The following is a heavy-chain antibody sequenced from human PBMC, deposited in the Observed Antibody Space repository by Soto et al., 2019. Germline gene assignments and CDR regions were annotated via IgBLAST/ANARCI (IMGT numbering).Heavy chain of an antibody. Sequence: SETLSLTCTVSGGSISSYYWSWIRQPPGKGLEWIGYIYYSGSTNYNPSLKSRVTISVDTSKNQFSLKLSSVTAADTAVYYCAGKLDYWGQGTLVTVSS. CDR1: GGSISSYY. CDR2: IYYSGST. V-gene: IGHV4-59*01. CDR3: AGKLDY. J-gene: IGHJ4*02.